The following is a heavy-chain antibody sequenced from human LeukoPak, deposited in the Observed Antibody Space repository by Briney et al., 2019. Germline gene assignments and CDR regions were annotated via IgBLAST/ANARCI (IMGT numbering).Heavy chain of an antibody. J-gene: IGHJ4*02. CDR2: ISYDGSNK. Sequence: GGSLRLCCAASGFTFSSYAMHWVRQAAGKGLEWVAVISYDGSNKYYADSVKGRFTISRDNSKNTLYLQMNSLRAEDTAVYYCARDPGYSSGWYYFDYWGQGTLVTVSS. CDR3: ARDPGYSSGWYYFDY. CDR1: GFTFSSYA. V-gene: IGHV3-30*04. D-gene: IGHD6-19*01.